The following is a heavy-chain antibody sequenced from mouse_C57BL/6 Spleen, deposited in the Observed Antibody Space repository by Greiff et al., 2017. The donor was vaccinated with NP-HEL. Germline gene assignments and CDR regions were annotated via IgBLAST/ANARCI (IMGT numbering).Heavy chain of an antibody. CDR1: GYTFTSYW. V-gene: IGHV1-5*01. J-gene: IGHJ2*01. CDR3: TTLYYGSRDYFDY. D-gene: IGHD1-1*01. CDR2: IYPGNSDT. Sequence: EVQLQQSGTVLARPGASVKMSCKTSGYTFTSYWMHWVKQRPGQGLEWIGAIYPGNSDTSYNQKFKGKAKLTAVTSASTAYMELSSLTNEDSAVYYCTTLYYGSRDYFDYWGQGTTLTVSS.